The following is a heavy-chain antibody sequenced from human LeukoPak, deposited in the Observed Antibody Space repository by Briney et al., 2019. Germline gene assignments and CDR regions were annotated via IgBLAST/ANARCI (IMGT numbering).Heavy chain of an antibody. CDR3: GRVLISRDNSGTNY. J-gene: IGHJ4*02. CDR2: SRNKANGYST. Sequence: PGGSLPLPHARCGFRFLDRLLESLHQAPGKGLEWVGRSRNKANGYSTEYAASVKGRFTISKDDSQNSLLLQMYGLKSEDTAVYYSGRVLISRDNSGTNYWGQGTLVSVSS. V-gene: IGHV3-72*01. CDR1: GFRFLDRL. D-gene: IGHD1-1*01.